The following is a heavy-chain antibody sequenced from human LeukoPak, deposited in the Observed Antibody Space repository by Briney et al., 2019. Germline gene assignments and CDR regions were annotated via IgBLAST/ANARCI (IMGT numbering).Heavy chain of an antibody. CDR3: ARSPGGLPSKTTYYYYGMDV. J-gene: IGHJ6*02. Sequence: SGGSLRLSCAASGFTFSSYAMHWVRQAPGKGLKYVSAISSNGGSTYYANSVKGRFTISRDNSKNTLYLQMGSLRAEDMAVYYGARSPGGLPSKTTYYYYGMDVWGQGTTVTVSS. V-gene: IGHV3-64*01. CDR2: ISSNGGST. CDR1: GFTFSSYA. D-gene: IGHD1-26*01.